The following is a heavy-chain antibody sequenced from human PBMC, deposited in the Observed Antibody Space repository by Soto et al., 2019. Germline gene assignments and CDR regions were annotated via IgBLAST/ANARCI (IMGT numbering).Heavy chain of an antibody. V-gene: IGHV4-31*02. J-gene: IGHJ4*02. CDR2: TYYRGNT. Sequence: QVQLQESGPGLVRPSQTLTLTCSVSDDSITGGGYFWTWIRQVPGKGLEWLGSTYYRGNTFYNPSLTSRGTISLDPSQRRVSLRVTSVTAADTDIYFCARGGSGTSHVWGQGTLVTVSS. CDR1: DDSITGGGYF. CDR3: ARGGSGTSHV. D-gene: IGHD3-10*01.